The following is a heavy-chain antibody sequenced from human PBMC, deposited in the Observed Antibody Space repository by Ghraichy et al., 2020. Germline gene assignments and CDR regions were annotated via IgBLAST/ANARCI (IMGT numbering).Heavy chain of an antibody. J-gene: IGHJ4*02. Sequence: SQTLSLTCAISGDSVSRNGAGWNWIRQSPSRGLEWLGRTYYRSKWYNDYAVAVKSRITITSDTSKNQFSLQLKSVTAKDTAVYYCAREAMTTIGHPFDYWGQGTLVTVSS. CDR2: TYYRSKWYN. V-gene: IGHV6-1*01. CDR3: AREAMTTIGHPFDY. D-gene: IGHD5-24*01. CDR1: GDSVSRNGAG.